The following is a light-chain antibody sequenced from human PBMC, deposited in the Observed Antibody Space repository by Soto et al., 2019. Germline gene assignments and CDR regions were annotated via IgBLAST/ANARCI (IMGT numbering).Light chain of an antibody. V-gene: IGKV1-5*01. CDR1: QSISSW. CDR3: QQYNYFWA. CDR2: AAS. Sequence: DVQRPQSPSTLSASVGDRVTISCRASQSISSWLAWYQQKPGKAPKLLIYAASNLESGVPSRFSGGGSGTEFSLTISSLQPDDFATYYCQQYNYFWAFGQGSKVDI. J-gene: IGKJ1*01.